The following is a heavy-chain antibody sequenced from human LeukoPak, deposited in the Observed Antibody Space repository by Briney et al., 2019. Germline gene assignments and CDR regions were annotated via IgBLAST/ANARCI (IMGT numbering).Heavy chain of an antibody. V-gene: IGHV4-59*01. CDR3: ARGRDDYNNYYYYYMDV. J-gene: IGHJ6*03. Sequence: SEALSLTCTVSGGSISSYYWSWIRQPPGKGLEWIGYIYYSGSTKYNPSLKSRVTISVDTSKNQFSLKLSSVTAADTAVYYCARGRDDYNNYYYYYMDVWGKGTTVTVSS. D-gene: IGHD5-24*01. CDR2: IYYSGST. CDR1: GGSISSYY.